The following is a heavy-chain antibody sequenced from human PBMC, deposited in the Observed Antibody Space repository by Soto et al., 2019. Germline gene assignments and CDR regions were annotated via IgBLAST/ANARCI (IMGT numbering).Heavy chain of an antibody. CDR2: INTGNGNT. V-gene: IGHV1-3*04. Sequence: QVQLVQSGAEVKKPGASVKVSCKASGIPSTTYAIHWVRQAPGHGLEWMGWINTGNGNTRYSQRFLGRVSLTTDTSTSTASMDLSSLTSEDTAVYYCARAISGYVTWGQGTLITVSS. CDR3: ARAISGYVT. J-gene: IGHJ5*02. CDR1: GIPSTTYA. D-gene: IGHD5-12*01.